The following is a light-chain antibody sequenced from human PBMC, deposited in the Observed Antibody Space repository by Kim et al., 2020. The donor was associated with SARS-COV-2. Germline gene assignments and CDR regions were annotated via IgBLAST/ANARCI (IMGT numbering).Light chain of an antibody. J-gene: IGLJ1*01. CDR2: DVN. V-gene: IGLV2-11*01. CDR3: CSFAGGSTYV. Sequence: QSALTQPRSVSGSPGQSVTISCTGTSNDVGGYNFVSWYQQYPGKAPKFMIYDVNKRPSGVPDRFSGSKSGNTASLTISGLQAEDEADYYCCSFAGGSTYVFGTGTKVTVL. CDR1: SNDVGGYNF.